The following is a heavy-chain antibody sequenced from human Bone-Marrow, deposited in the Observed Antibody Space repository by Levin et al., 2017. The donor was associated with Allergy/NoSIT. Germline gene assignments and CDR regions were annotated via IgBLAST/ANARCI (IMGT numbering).Heavy chain of an antibody. J-gene: IGHJ3*02. CDR2: TSYDGSNK. V-gene: IGHV3-30*18. D-gene: IGHD5-18*01. Sequence: PGGSLRLSCAASGFTFSNFGMHWVRQAPGKGLECVSFTSYDGSNKYYADSVRGRFTISRDNSKNILYLQMDSLRDEDTAVYYCAKELDTTMLIDAFDIWGQGTMVTVSS. CDR1: GFTFSNFG. CDR3: AKELDTTMLIDAFDI.